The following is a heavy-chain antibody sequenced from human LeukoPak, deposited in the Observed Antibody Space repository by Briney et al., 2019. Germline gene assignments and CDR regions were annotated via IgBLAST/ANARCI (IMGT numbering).Heavy chain of an antibody. CDR3: ARDAGATGDLFNGMDV. J-gene: IGHJ6*02. D-gene: IGHD7-27*01. CDR2: IIPIFGTA. V-gene: IGHV1-69*13. CDR1: GGTFSSYA. Sequence: ASVKVSCKASGGTFSSYAISWVRQAPGQGLEWMGGIIPIFGTANYAQKFQGRVTITADESTSTAYMELSSLSSEDTAVYYCARDAGATGDLFNGMDVWGQGTTVTVSS.